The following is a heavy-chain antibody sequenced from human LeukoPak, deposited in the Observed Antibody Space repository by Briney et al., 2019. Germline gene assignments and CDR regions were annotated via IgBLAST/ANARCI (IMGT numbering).Heavy chain of an antibody. Sequence: ASVKVSCKASGYTFTGYYMHWVRQAPGQGLEWMGWINPNSGGTNYAQKFQGRVTMTRDTSISTAFMELSRLRSDDTAVYYCARVREITGTTGLGYWGQGTLVTVSS. D-gene: IGHD1-7*01. CDR2: INPNSGGT. CDR3: ARVREITGTTGLGY. V-gene: IGHV1-2*02. J-gene: IGHJ4*02. CDR1: GYTFTGYY.